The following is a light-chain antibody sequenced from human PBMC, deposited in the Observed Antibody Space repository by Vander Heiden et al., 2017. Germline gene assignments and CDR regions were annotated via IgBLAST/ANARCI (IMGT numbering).Light chain of an antibody. CDR3: SSYTSSSTLEV. CDR2: DVS. CDR1: SSDVGGYNY. Sequence: QPALTQPASVSGSPGQSITISCTGTSSDVGGYNYVSWYQPHPGKAPKLMIYDVSNRPSGVSNRFSGSKSGNTASLTISGLQAEDEADYYCSSYTSSSTLEVFGGGTKLTVL. V-gene: IGLV2-14*01. J-gene: IGLJ3*02.